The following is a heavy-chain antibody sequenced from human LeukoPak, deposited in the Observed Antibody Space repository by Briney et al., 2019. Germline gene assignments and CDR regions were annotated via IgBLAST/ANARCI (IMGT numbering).Heavy chain of an antibody. CDR2: IRTKAYGGTT. V-gene: IGHV3-49*04. CDR1: GFTSGFTFGDYA. Sequence: GGSLRLSCTASGFTSGFTFGDYAMSWVRQAPGKGLEWVGFIRTKAYGGTTEYAASVKGRFTISRDGSKSIAYLQMNSLKTEDTAVYYCARDLIALAAPSYWGQGILVTVSP. CDR3: ARDLIALAAPSY. J-gene: IGHJ4*02. D-gene: IGHD6-19*01.